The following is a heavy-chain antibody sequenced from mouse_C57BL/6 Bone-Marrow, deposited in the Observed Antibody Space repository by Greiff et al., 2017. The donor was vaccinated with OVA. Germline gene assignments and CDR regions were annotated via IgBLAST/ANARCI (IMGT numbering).Heavy chain of an antibody. Sequence: EVHLVESGGGLVQPKGSLKLSCAASGFSFNTYAMNWVRQAPGKGLEWVARIRSKSNNYATYYADSVKDRFTISRDDSESMLYLQMNNLKTEDTAMYYCVRQFDYDSYFDVWGTGTTVTVSS. CDR1: GFSFNTYA. CDR3: VRQFDYDSYFDV. CDR2: IRSKSNNYAT. J-gene: IGHJ1*03. D-gene: IGHD2-4*01. V-gene: IGHV10-1*01.